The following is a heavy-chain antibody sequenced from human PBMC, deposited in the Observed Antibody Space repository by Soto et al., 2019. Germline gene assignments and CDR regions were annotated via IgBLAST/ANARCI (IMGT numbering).Heavy chain of an antibody. Sequence: DVQLVESGGGWFQPGRSLRLSCAASGFKFSDYWMSWVRQAPGKGLEWVGNIKHDTSEAHYADSVKGRFTITRDNIKNFLFLQMRDLSAEDTASYYCARDGLLFSGPDRPSRFDYWGLGALVTVSS. CDR2: IKHDTSEA. CDR1: GFKFSDYW. CDR3: ARDGLLFSGPDRPSRFDY. J-gene: IGHJ4*02. V-gene: IGHV3-7*03. D-gene: IGHD3-10*01.